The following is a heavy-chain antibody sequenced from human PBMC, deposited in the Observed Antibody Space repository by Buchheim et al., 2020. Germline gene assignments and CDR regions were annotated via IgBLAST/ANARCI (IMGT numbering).Heavy chain of an antibody. V-gene: IGHV3-74*01. CDR3: ASDLNWDIFDH. Sequence: EVQLVESGGGLVQPGGSLRLSCAASGFTFSSYVMHWVRQVPGKGLEWVSRLSHGGVNPSYADSVKGRFTISRDNAKNTLYLQMNSLRAEDTAVYYCASDLNWDIFDHWGQGTL. D-gene: IGHD1/OR15-1a*01. CDR2: LSHGGVNP. J-gene: IGHJ4*02. CDR1: GFTFSSYV.